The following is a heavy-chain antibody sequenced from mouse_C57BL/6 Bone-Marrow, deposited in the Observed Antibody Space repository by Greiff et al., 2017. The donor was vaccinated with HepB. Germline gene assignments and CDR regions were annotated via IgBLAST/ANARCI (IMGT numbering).Heavy chain of an antibody. CDR2: IYPRSGNT. Sequence: QVQLQQSGAELARPGASVKLSCKASGYTFTSYGISWVKQRTGQGLEWIGEIYPRSGNTYYNEKLKGKATLTADKSSSIAYMELRSLTSEDSAVYFCARWGGYYNFDYWGQGTTLTVSS. V-gene: IGHV1-81*01. J-gene: IGHJ2*01. CDR1: GYTFTSYG. CDR3: ARWGGYYNFDY. D-gene: IGHD2-3*01.